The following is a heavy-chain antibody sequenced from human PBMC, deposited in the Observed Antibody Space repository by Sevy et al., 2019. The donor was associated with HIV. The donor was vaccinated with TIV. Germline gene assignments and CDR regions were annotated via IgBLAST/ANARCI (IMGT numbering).Heavy chain of an antibody. CDR1: GFTFSDYY. D-gene: IGHD3-22*01. V-gene: IGHV3-11*01. CDR2: ISSSGSTI. J-gene: IGHJ4*02. Sequence: GGSLRLSCAASGFTFSDYYMSWIRQAPGKGLEWVSYISSSGSTIYYADSVKGRFTISRDNAKNSLYLQMNSLRAEGTAVYYCAKDVVGGYYDSSGYSDHWGQGTLVTVSS. CDR3: AKDVVGGYYDSSGYSDH.